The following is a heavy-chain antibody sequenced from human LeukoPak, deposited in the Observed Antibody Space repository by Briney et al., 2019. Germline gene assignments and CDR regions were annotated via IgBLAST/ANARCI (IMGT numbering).Heavy chain of an antibody. CDR2: INHSGST. CDR1: GGSFSGYY. CDR3: ARGLSIAVANFGYYFDY. Sequence: SETLSLTCAVYGGSFSGYYWSWIRQPPGKGLEWIGEINHSGSTNYNPSLKSRVTISVDTSKNQFSLKLSSVTAADTAVYYCARGLSIAVANFGYYFDYWGQGTLVTVS. J-gene: IGHJ4*02. D-gene: IGHD6-19*01. V-gene: IGHV4-34*01.